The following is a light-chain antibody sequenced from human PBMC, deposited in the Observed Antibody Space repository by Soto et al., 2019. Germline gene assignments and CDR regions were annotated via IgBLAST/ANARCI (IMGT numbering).Light chain of an antibody. CDR1: SSNIGSNY. V-gene: IGLV1-47*01. J-gene: IGLJ2*01. CDR2: RNN. CDR3: AAWDDSLSAV. Sequence: QSVLTQPPSASGTPGQRVTISCSGSSSNIGSNYVYWYRQLPGTAPKLLIYRNNQRPSGVPDRFSGSKSGTSASLAISGLRSEDEADYYCAAWDDSLSAVFGGGTKVTVL.